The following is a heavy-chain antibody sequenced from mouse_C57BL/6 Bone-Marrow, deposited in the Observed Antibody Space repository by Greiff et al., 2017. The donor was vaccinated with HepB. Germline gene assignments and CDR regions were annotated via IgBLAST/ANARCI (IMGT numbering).Heavy chain of an antibody. CDR2: ISDGGSYT. Sequence: EVKLMESGGGLVKPGGSLKLSCAASGFTFSSYAMSWVRQTPEKRLEWVATISDGGSYTYYPDNVKGRFTISRDNAKNNLYLQMSHLKSEDTAMYYCARGSYSNYYFDYWGQGTTLTVSS. J-gene: IGHJ2*01. D-gene: IGHD2-5*01. V-gene: IGHV5-4*03. CDR1: GFTFSSYA. CDR3: ARGSYSNYYFDY.